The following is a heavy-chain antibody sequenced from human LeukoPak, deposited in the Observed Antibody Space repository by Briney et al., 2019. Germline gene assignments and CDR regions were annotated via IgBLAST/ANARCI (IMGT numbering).Heavy chain of an antibody. D-gene: IGHD2-15*01. CDR2: ISHSGST. J-gene: IGHJ4*02. Sequence: PSETLSLTCAVYGGSFSGYYWSWIRQPPGKGLEWIGEISHSGSTNYNPSLKSRVTISVDTSKNQFSLKLSSVTAADTAVYYCARGGYYFDYWGQGTLVTVSS. CDR3: ARGGYYFDY. V-gene: IGHV4-34*01. CDR1: GGSFSGYY.